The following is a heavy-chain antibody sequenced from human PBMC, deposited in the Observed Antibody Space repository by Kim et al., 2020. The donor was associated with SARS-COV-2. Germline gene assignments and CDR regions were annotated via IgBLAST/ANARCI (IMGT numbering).Heavy chain of an antibody. V-gene: IGHV1-2*06. CDR1: GYTFTGYY. Sequence: ASVKVSCKASGYTFTGYYMHWVRQAPGQGLEWMGRINPNSGGTNYAQKFQGRVTMTRDTSISTAYMELSRLRSDDTAVYYCASSSGYLRHAFDIWGQGTMVTVSS. CDR3: ASSSGYLRHAFDI. D-gene: IGHD3-22*01. J-gene: IGHJ3*02. CDR2: INPNSGGT.